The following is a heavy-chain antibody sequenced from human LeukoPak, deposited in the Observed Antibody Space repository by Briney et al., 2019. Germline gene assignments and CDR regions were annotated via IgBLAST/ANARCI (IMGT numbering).Heavy chain of an antibody. J-gene: IGHJ4*02. D-gene: IGHD6-19*01. V-gene: IGHV3-23*01. Sequence: GGSLRLSCTPAALTFSHYAMSWVRQAPGDGLKWVSSISGGGGSTDDADSVKGRFPISRDNSNDPPYLQMHSPRAEDTAVYYCANRVAGRQYFDYWGQGTLVTVSS. CDR2: ISGGGGST. CDR1: ALTFSHYA. CDR3: ANRVAGRQYFDY.